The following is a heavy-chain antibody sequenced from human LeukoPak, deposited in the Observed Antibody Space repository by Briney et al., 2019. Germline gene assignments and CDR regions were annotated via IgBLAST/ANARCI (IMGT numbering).Heavy chain of an antibody. D-gene: IGHD2-15*01. V-gene: IGHV1-69*13. J-gene: IGHJ6*02. CDR3: AREFVRSGPTPISYCSGGSCSWYYYGMDV. Sequence: VKVSRKASGGTLSSYAISWGRQGPGQRLEWGGGVIPIFGLANYTQKFQGRVTITTDESTSTAYMELSSLRSDDTAVYYCAREFVRSGPTPISYCSGGSCSWYYYGMDVWGQGTTVTVSS. CDR1: GGTLSSYA. CDR2: VIPIFGLA.